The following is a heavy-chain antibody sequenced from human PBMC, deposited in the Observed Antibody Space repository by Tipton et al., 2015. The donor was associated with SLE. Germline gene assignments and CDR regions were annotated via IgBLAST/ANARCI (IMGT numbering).Heavy chain of an antibody. CDR1: GGSISSYY. V-gene: IGHV4-4*07. Sequence: TLSLTCTVSGGSISSYYWNWIRQAAGKGLEWIGRVYISGSTYYNPSLKSRVTISVDTSQNQFSLKLTSMTAADTAVYSCARQVAGVARDYFDYWGQGTLVTVSS. CDR3: ARQVAGVARDYFDY. D-gene: IGHD2-15*01. CDR2: VYISGST. J-gene: IGHJ4*02.